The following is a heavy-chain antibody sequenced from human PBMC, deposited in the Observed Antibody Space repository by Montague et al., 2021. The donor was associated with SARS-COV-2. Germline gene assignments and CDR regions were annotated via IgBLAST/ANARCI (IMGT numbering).Heavy chain of an antibody. D-gene: IGHD2-2*01. CDR3: ARDEDQVDSNYYFDY. V-gene: IGHV3-30*04. CDR1: GFTFSSYA. CDR2: RSYDGTNK. Sequence: SLRLSCAASGFTFSSYAMHWVRQAPGKGLEWVAVRSYDGTNKYYADSVKGRFTISRDNSKNTLYLQMNSLRAEDTAVYYCARDEDQVDSNYYFDYWGQGTLVTVSS. J-gene: IGHJ4*02.